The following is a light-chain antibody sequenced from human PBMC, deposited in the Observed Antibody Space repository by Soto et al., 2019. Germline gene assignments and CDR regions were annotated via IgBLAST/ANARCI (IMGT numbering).Light chain of an antibody. V-gene: IGKV1-6*01. CDR1: RDIGND. J-gene: IGKJ1*01. Sequence: AIQMTQSPSSLSASVGDRVTITCRASRDIGNDLGWYQQKPGKAPKHLIFAASTLQSGVPSRFSGGGSGTDFTLTIGSLQADDFATYYCLQHFNFSWTFGQGTKVE. CDR2: AAS. CDR3: LQHFNFSWT.